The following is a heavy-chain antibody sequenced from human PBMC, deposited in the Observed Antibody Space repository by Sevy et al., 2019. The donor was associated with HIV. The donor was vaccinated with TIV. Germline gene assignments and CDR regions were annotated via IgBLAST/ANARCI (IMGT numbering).Heavy chain of an antibody. Sequence: GGSLRLSCAASGFTFNNYAMNWVRQAPGKGLEWVSAISATGGSTYYADSLKGQFTNARDTSNNTLFLQMNSLRAEDTALYYCAKSFPRYGTGWEFDYWGQGTLVTVSS. D-gene: IGHD6-19*01. J-gene: IGHJ4*02. V-gene: IGHV3-23*01. CDR3: AKSFPRYGTGWEFDY. CDR2: ISATGGST. CDR1: GFTFNNYA.